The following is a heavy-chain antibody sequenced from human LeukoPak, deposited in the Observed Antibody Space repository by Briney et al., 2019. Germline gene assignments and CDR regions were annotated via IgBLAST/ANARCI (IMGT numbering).Heavy chain of an antibody. CDR1: GFTFINTW. Sequence: GGSLRLSCAASGFTFINTWMNWVRQAPGKGLEWVSAISGSGGSTYYADSVKGRFTISRDNAKNSLYLQMNSLRAEDTAVYYCARTLGGTYPVDYWGQGTLVTVSS. D-gene: IGHD3-16*01. V-gene: IGHV3-21*01. J-gene: IGHJ4*02. CDR3: ARTLGGTYPVDY. CDR2: ISGSGGST.